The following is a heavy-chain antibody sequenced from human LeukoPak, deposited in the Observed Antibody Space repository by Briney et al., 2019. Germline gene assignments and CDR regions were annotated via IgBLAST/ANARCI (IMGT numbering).Heavy chain of an antibody. CDR3: AVIPPAVDDY. J-gene: IGHJ4*02. CDR2: INHSGST. V-gene: IGHV4-34*01. D-gene: IGHD2-2*01. Sequence: RSSETLSLTCAVYGGSFSGYYWSWVRQPPGKGLEWIGEINHSGSTIYNPSLKSRVIMSVDTSKNQFSLKLSSVTAADTAVYYCAVIPPAVDDYWGQGTLVTVSS. CDR1: GGSFSGYY.